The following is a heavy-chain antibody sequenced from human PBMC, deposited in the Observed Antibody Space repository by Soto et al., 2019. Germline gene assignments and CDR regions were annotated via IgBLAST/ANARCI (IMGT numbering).Heavy chain of an antibody. Sequence: QVQLVQSGAEVNKPGASVKVSCKASGYTFTSYAMHWVRQAPGQRLEWMGWINAGNGNPKYSQKFQGRVTITRDTSASTAYMELSSRSSEDTAVYCCASDQEWSYAFDIWGRGTMVTVSS. CDR2: INAGNGNP. CDR1: GYTFTSYA. V-gene: IGHV1-3*01. CDR3: ASDQEWSYAFDI. J-gene: IGHJ3*02. D-gene: IGHD3-3*01.